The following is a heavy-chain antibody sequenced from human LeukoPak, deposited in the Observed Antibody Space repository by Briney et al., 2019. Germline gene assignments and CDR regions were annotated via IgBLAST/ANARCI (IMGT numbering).Heavy chain of an antibody. D-gene: IGHD6-19*01. V-gene: IGHV3-74*01. J-gene: IGHJ5*02. CDR2: INSDGSST. CDR1: GFPFSNYW. Sequence: GGSLRLSCAASGFPFSNYWMYWVRQAPGKGLVWVSRINSDGSSTSYADSVKGRFTSSRDNAKKMLYLQLNSLRAEDTAVYYCARGQWRRGHALLPVDPWGQGTLVTVSS. CDR3: ARGQWRRGHALLPVDP.